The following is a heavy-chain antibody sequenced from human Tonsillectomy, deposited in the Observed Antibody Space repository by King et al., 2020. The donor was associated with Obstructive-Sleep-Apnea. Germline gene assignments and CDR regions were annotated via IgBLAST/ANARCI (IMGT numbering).Heavy chain of an antibody. CDR3: ARDSGNFDY. J-gene: IGHJ4*02. V-gene: IGHV3-7*03. D-gene: IGHD1-26*01. Sequence: VQLVQSGGGLVQPGGSLRLSCAASGFTFSNYWMSWVRQAPGKGLEWVANIKQDGSEEYYVDSVKGRFTISRDNAKNPLSLQMNSLRAEETAVYYCARDSGNFDYWGQGTLVTVSS. CDR1: GFTFSNYW. CDR2: IKQDGSEE.